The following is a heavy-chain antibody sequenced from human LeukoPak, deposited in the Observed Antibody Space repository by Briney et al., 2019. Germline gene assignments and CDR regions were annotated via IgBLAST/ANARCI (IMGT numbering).Heavy chain of an antibody. D-gene: IGHD6-19*01. CDR1: GFIFSSYW. CDR3: ARGVAGTWYFDL. CDR2: INSDGSST. V-gene: IGHV3-74*01. Sequence: PGRSLRLSCAASGFIFSSYWMHWVRQAPGKGLVWVSHINSDGSSTSYADSVKGRFTISRDNAKNTLYLQTNSLRAEDTAVYYCARGVAGTWYFDLWGRGTLVTVSS. J-gene: IGHJ2*01.